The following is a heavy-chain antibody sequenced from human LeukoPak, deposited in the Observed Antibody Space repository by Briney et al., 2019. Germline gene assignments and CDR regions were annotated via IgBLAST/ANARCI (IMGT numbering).Heavy chain of an antibody. J-gene: IGHJ4*02. D-gene: IGHD2-2*01. CDR3: ARGGYCSSTSCSPPGSVVY. Sequence: GASVKVSCKASGYTFTSYGISWVRQAPGQGLGWMGWISAYNGNTNYAQKLQGRVTMTTDTSTSTAYMELRSLRSDDTAVYYCARGGYCSSTSCSPPGSVVYWGQGTLVTVSS. CDR2: ISAYNGNT. CDR1: GYTFTSYG. V-gene: IGHV1-18*01.